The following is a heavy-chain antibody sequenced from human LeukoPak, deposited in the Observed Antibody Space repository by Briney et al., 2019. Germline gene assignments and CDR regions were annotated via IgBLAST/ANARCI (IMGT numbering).Heavy chain of an antibody. CDR1: GGSFSGYY. J-gene: IGHJ3*02. Sequence: SETLSLTCAVYGGSFSGYYWSWIRQPPGKGLEWIGSIYYSGSTYYNPSLKSRVTISVDTSKNQFSLKLSSVTAADTAVYYCARQEWELDAFDIWGQGTMVTVSS. V-gene: IGHV4-34*01. CDR3: ARQEWELDAFDI. D-gene: IGHD1-26*01. CDR2: IYYSGST.